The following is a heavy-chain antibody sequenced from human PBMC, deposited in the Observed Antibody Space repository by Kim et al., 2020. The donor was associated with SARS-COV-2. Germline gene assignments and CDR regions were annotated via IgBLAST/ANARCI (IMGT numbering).Heavy chain of an antibody. CDR3: ARDDYDILTGYYFGAYGMDV. Sequence: GGSLRLSCAASGFTFSSYGMHWVRQAPGKGLEWVAVISYDGSNKYYADSVKGRFTISRDNSKNTLYLQMNSLRAEDTAVYYCARDDYDILTGYYFGAYGMDVWGQGTTVTVSS. V-gene: IGHV3-33*05. CDR1: GFTFSSYG. J-gene: IGHJ6*02. D-gene: IGHD3-9*01. CDR2: ISYDGSNK.